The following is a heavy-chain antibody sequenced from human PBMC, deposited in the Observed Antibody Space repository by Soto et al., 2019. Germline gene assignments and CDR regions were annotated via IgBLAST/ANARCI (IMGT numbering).Heavy chain of an antibody. Sequence: QVQLVESGGGVVQPGRSLRLSCAASGFTFSSYGMHWVRQAPGKGLEWVAVIWYDGSNKYYADSVKGRFTISRDNSKNTLYLQMNSLRAEDTAVYYCARETGITIFGVVNPGYYYYGMDVWGQGTTVTVSS. D-gene: IGHD3-3*01. CDR2: IWYDGSNK. CDR3: ARETGITIFGVVNPGYYYYGMDV. J-gene: IGHJ6*02. V-gene: IGHV3-33*01. CDR1: GFTFSSYG.